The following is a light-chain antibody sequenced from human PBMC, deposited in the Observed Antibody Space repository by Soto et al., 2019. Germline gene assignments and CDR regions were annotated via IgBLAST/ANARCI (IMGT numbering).Light chain of an antibody. J-gene: IGKJ1*01. CDR1: QTIRSNY. CDR2: GAS. Sequence: ETVLTQSPGTLSLSPGERATLSCRASQTIRSNYLAWYRQTPGQAPRLLIYGASNRATGIADRFSGSGSGKDFTLIISRLEPEDVALYYCQQYGSSPWTFGHGTKVEIK. CDR3: QQYGSSPWT. V-gene: IGKV3-20*01.